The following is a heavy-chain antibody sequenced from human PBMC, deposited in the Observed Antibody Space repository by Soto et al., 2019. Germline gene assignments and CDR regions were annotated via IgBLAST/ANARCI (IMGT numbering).Heavy chain of an antibody. CDR1: GGSVSSGSYY. J-gene: IGHJ3*02. V-gene: IGHV4-61*01. CDR2: IYYSGST. CDR3: ARVFTTAVAGDAFDI. D-gene: IGHD6-19*01. Sequence: QVQLQESGPGLVKPSETLSLTCTVSGGSVSSGSYYWSWIRQPPGKGLEWIGYIYYSGSTNYNPSLKSRVTISVDTSKNQFSLKLSSVTAADTAVYYCARVFTTAVAGDAFDIWGQGTMVTVSS.